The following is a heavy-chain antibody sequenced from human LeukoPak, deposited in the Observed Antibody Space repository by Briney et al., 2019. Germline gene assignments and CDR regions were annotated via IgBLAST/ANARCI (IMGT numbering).Heavy chain of an antibody. D-gene: IGHD2-21*02. V-gene: IGHV3-23*01. CDR1: GFTFSSYA. CDR3: AKDSLAYCGGDCYSTDDY. CDR2: ISGSGGST. Sequence: PGGSLRLSCAASGFTFSSYAMSWVRQAPGKGLEWVSAISGSGGSTYYADSVKGRFTISRDNSKNTLYLQMNSLRAEDTAVYYCAKDSLAYCGGDCYSTDDYWGQGTLVTVSS. J-gene: IGHJ4*02.